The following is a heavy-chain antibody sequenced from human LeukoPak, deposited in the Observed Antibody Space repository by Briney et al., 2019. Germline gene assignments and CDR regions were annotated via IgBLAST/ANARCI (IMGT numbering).Heavy chain of an antibody. CDR3: SRAPNWRAYYYYYMDV. CDR1: GFTFGDHG. D-gene: IGHD1-1*01. J-gene: IGHJ6*03. CDR2: IRSKGYGGTT. Sequence: GGSLRLSCTVSGFTFGDHGMSWFRQTPGKGLEWVGLIRSKGYGGTTEYAASVKGRVTISRDDSKSIAYLQMNSLKTEDTAVYYCSRAPNWRAYYYYYMDVWGKGTTVTVSS. V-gene: IGHV3-49*03.